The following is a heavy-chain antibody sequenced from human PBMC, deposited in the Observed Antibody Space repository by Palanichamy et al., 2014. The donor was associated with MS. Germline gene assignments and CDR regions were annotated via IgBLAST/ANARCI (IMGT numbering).Heavy chain of an antibody. D-gene: IGHD2-2*02. CDR1: GDSVSSDSAA. Sequence: QVQLQQSGPGLVKPSQTLSLTCAISGDSVSSDSAAWNWIRQSPSRGLEWLGRTYYRSKWYSDYAVSVKSRITINPDASKNQFSLQLNSVTPEDTAVYYCAGCSSASCYTRVAYYYVMDVWGQGTSVTVSS. V-gene: IGHV6-1*01. J-gene: IGHJ6*02. CDR2: TYYRSKWYS. CDR3: AGCSSASCYTRVAYYYVMDV.